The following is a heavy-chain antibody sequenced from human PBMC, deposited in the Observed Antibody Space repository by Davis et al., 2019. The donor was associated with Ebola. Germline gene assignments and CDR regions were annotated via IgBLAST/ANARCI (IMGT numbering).Heavy chain of an antibody. V-gene: IGHV2-5*01. D-gene: IGHD3-3*01. CDR1: GFSLTTSEVG. CDR3: VHTLLGGRFMKWHVTNDVFDV. J-gene: IGHJ3*01. Sequence: SGPTLVKPTQTLTLTCTFSGFSLTTSEVGVGWIRQPPGKALESPALTYWNDDERYSPSLKSRLTITKDTSKNQVVLTMTNMDPVDTATYYCVHTLLGGRFMKWHVTNDVFDVWGQGTMVTVSS. CDR2: TYWNDDE.